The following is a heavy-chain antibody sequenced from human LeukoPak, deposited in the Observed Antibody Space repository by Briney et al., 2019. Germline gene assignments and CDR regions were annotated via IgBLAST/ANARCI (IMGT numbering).Heavy chain of an antibody. CDR3: ARDPGGYSYGYFDY. J-gene: IGHJ4*02. Sequence: ASVKVSCKASGYTFTSYAMHWVRQAPGQRLEWMGWINAGNGNTKYSQKLQGRVTMTTDTSTSTAYMELRSLRSDDTAVYYCARDPGGYSYGYFDYWGQGTLVTVSS. V-gene: IGHV1-3*01. CDR1: GYTFTSYA. CDR2: INAGNGNT. D-gene: IGHD5-18*01.